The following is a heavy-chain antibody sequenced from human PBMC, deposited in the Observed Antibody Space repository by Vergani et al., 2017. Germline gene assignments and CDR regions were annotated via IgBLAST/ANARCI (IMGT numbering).Heavy chain of an antibody. V-gene: IGHV3-74*01. CDR2: IKSDGSIT. D-gene: IGHD2-15*01. CDR3: VRAXCSGPCFMSSWFDS. CDR1: GFSFSGYW. Sequence: EVQLVESGGGLIHPGGSLRLSCEGSGFSFSGYWMHWVRQSPEKGLVWVSRIKSDGSITNYADSVKGRFTISRDNAKNTLYLEMNSLRGDDTAIYYCVRAXCSGPCFMSSWFDSWGQGTLVTVSS. J-gene: IGHJ5*01.